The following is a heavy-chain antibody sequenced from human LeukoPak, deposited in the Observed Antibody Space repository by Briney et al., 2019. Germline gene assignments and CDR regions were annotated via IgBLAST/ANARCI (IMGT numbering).Heavy chain of an antibody. V-gene: IGHV4-59*01. CDR3: AREGGGYCSSTSCLYYYYYGMDV. D-gene: IGHD2-2*01. Sequence: SETLSLTCTVSRGSISSYYWSWIRQPPAKGLESIGYIYYSGSTNYNPSLKSRVTISVDTSKNQFSLKLSSVTAADTAVYYCAREGGGYCSSTSCLYYYYYGMDVWGQGTTVTVSS. CDR1: RGSISSYY. CDR2: IYYSGST. J-gene: IGHJ6*02.